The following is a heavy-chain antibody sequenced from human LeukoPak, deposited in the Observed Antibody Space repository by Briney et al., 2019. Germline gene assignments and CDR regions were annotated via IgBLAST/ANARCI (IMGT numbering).Heavy chain of an antibody. CDR3: ARHDNWNYPDY. Sequence: GESLKIYCKGSGYSFTSNWSIWVRQMPRKGLEWMGRIDPSDSYTNYSPSFQGHVTISADKSISTAYLQWSSLKASDTAMYYCARHDNWNYPDYWGQGTLVTVSS. CDR2: IDPSDSYT. V-gene: IGHV5-10-1*01. J-gene: IGHJ4*02. CDR1: GYSFTSNW. D-gene: IGHD1-7*01.